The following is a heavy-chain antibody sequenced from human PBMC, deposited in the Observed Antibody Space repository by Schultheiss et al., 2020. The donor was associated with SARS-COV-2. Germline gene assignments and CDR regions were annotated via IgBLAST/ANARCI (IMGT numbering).Heavy chain of an antibody. D-gene: IGHD7-27*01. J-gene: IGHJ6*03. V-gene: IGHV4-59*01. CDR1: GGSFSGYY. Sequence: GSLRLSCAVYGGSFSGYYWSWIRQPPGKGLEWIGYIYYSGSTNYNPSLKSRVTISVDTSKNQFSLKLSSVTAADTAVYYCARDQNWGRNGFYYYYMDVWGKGTTVTVSS. CDR3: ARDQNWGRNGFYYYYMDV. CDR2: IYYSGST.